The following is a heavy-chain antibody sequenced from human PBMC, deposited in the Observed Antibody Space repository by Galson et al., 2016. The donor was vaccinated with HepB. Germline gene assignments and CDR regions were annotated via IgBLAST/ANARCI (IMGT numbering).Heavy chain of an antibody. CDR2: ISSSSSYI. V-gene: IGHV3-21*01. D-gene: IGHD2-2*01. J-gene: IGHJ6*04. CDR3: ARVLPAADSYYYYGMDV. Sequence: SLRLSCAASGFTFSYYSMNWVRQAPGKGLEWVSFISSSSSYIYYADSVKGRFTISRDNAKNSLYLQMNSLKAEDTAVYYCARVLPAADSYYYYGMDVWGKGTTVTVSS. CDR1: GFTFSYYS.